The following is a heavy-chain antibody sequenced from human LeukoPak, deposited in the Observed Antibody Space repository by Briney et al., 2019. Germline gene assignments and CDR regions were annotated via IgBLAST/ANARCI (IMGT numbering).Heavy chain of an antibody. CDR2: INHNGNVN. CDR3: ARGGGLDV. V-gene: IGHV3-7*03. CDR1: GFPFNAYW. J-gene: IGHJ6*02. Sequence: PGESLRLACAASGFPFNAYWMTWVRQAPGKGLEWVASINHNGNVNYYVDSVKGRFTISRDNAKNSLYLQMSNLRAEDTAVYFCARGGGLDVWGQGATVTVSS. D-gene: IGHD3-16*01.